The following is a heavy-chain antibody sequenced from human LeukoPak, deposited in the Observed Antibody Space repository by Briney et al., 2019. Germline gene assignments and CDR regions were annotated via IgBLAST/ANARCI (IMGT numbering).Heavy chain of an antibody. CDR3: ARGQSRSSWYLEDWFDP. V-gene: IGHV4-4*07. J-gene: IGHJ5*02. Sequence: SETLFLTCTVSGGSISSYYWSWIRQPAGKGLEWIGRIYTSGSTNYNPSLKSRVTMSVDTSKNQFSLKLSSVTAADTAVYYCARGQSRSSWYLEDWFDPWGQGTLVTVSS. D-gene: IGHD6-13*01. CDR2: IYTSGST. CDR1: GGSISSYY.